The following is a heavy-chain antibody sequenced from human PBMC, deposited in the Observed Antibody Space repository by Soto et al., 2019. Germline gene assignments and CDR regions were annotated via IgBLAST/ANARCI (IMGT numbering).Heavy chain of an antibody. CDR2: ISGSGGST. J-gene: IGHJ4*02. CDR1: GFTFSGYA. V-gene: IGHV3-23*01. CDR3: AKVRKRGSDGEFDY. D-gene: IGHD3-16*01. Sequence: EVQLLESGGGLVQPGGSLRLSCAAPGFTFSGYAMRWVRQAPGKGLEWVAGISGSGGSTYYSDSVKGRFSISRDNFKNTLDLQMSILRAEETAVYYCAKVRKRGSDGEFDYWGQGTLVTVSS.